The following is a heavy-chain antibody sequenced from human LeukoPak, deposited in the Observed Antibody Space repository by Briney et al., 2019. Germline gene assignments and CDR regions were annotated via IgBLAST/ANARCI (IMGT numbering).Heavy chain of an antibody. D-gene: IGHD6-13*01. J-gene: IGHJ4*02. Sequence: GGSLRLSCAASGFTFSSYAMHWVRQAPGKGLEWVAFIRYDGTSKYYADSVRGRFTISRDNSKNTLYLQMNSLRAGDTAVYYCAKGQQQLIDYWGQGTLVTVSS. CDR3: AKGQQQLIDY. CDR2: IRYDGTSK. V-gene: IGHV3-30*02. CDR1: GFTFSSYA.